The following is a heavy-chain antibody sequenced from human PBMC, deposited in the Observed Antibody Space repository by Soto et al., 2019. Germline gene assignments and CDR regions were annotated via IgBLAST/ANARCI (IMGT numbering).Heavy chain of an antibody. J-gene: IGHJ5*01. CDR1: GYTFTNYW. D-gene: IGHD3-16*02. CDR3: ARLVTLLQPIDS. Sequence: GESLKISCQTSGYTFTNYWIGWVRQMPGGGLEWLGLIFPRDFDVRYSPSFEGQVTISADRSTATAFPQWRSLEASDSALYFCARLVTLLQPIDSWGQGTPVTV. CDR2: IFPRDFDV. V-gene: IGHV5-51*01.